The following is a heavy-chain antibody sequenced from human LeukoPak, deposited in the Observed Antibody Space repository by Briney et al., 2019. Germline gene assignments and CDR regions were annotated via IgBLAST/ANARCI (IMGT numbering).Heavy chain of an antibody. CDR3: ARVPPYYYDSSGHYVSAFDI. D-gene: IGHD3-22*01. J-gene: IGHJ3*02. V-gene: IGHV4-59*01. CDR2: IYYSGST. CDR1: GGSISSYY. Sequence: SETLSLTCTISGGSISSYYWSWIRQPPGKGLEWIGYIYYSGSTNYNPSLKSRVTISVDTSKNQFSLKLRSVTAADTAVYFCARVPPYYYDSSGHYVSAFDIWGQGTMVTVSS.